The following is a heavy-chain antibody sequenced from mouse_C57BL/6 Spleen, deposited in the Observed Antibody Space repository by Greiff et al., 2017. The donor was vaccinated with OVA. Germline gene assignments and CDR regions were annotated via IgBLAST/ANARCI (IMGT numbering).Heavy chain of an antibody. J-gene: IGHJ4*01. D-gene: IGHD1-1*01. CDR2: ISYDGSN. V-gene: IGHV3-6*01. CDR1: GYSITRGYY. Sequence: EVQLQESGPGLVKPSQSLSLTCSVPGYSITRGYYWNWIRQFPGNKLEWMGYISYDGSNNYNPSLKNRISITRDTSKNQFFLKLNSVTTEDTATYYCASPISGYGSSYGAMDYWGQGTSVTGSS. CDR3: ASPISGYGSSYGAMDY.